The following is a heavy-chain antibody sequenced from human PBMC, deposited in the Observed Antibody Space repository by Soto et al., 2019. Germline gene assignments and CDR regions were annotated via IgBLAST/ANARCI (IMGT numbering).Heavy chain of an antibody. V-gene: IGHV1-58*02. CDR1: GFTFTSSA. J-gene: IGHJ3*02. Sequence: SVKVSCKASGFTFTSSAMQWVRQARGQRLEWIGWIVVGSGNTNYAQKYQERVTITRDMSTSSAYMELSSLRSEDTAVYYCAASPITMVRGVISPDAFDIWGQGTMVTVSS. CDR3: AASPITMVRGVISPDAFDI. CDR2: IVVGSGNT. D-gene: IGHD3-10*01.